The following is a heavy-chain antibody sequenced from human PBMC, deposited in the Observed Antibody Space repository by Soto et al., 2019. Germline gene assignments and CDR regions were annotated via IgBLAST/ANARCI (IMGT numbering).Heavy chain of an antibody. V-gene: IGHV5-10-1*01. D-gene: IGHD3-22*01. CDR3: ARELGYYDSSGYYGY. CDR2: IDPSDSYT. CDR1: GYRFTSYW. Sequence: PGESLNISCRTSGYRFTSYWIAGGREVPGKGLEWMGRIDPSDSYTNYSPSFQGHVTISADKSISTAYLQWSSLKASDTAMYYCARELGYYDSSGYYGYWGQGTLVTVSS. J-gene: IGHJ4*02.